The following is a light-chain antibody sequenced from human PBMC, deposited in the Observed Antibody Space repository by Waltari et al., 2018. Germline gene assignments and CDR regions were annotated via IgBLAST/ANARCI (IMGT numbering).Light chain of an antibody. CDR2: DTS. J-gene: IGKJ1*01. V-gene: IGKV3-20*01. CDR3: QRYVRLPVT. CDR1: QRVGRA. Sequence: EIVLTQSPGTLALSPGERATLSCRASQRVGRALAWYQQKPGQAPRLLIYDTSTRATGIPDRFSGGGSGTDFSLTISRVEPEDFAVYYWQRYVRLPVTFGQGTKVEVK.